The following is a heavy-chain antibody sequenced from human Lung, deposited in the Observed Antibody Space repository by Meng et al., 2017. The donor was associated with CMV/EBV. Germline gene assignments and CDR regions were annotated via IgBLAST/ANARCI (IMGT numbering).Heavy chain of an antibody. V-gene: IGHV3-7*01. J-gene: IGHJ4*01. CDR1: GFTFSSYW. Sequence: GESLKISCAASGFTFSSYWMTWVRQAPGKGLEWVANIKQDGSEKYYVESVKGRFTISRDNAKNSLYLQMNSLRVEDTAMYYCARGTAPNDYWGHGTMVTVSS. CDR2: IKQDGSEK. CDR3: ARGTAPNDY. D-gene: IGHD2-8*02.